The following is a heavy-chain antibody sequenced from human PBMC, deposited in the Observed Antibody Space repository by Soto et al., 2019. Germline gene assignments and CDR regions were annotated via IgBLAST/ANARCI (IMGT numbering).Heavy chain of an antibody. J-gene: IGHJ4*02. V-gene: IGHV1-46*01. D-gene: IGHD5-18*01. CDR2: INPSGGST. Sequence: GASVKVSCKASGGTFSSYAISWVRQAPGQGLEWMGIINPSGGSTSYAQKFQGRVTMTRDTSTSTVYMELSSLRSEDTAVYYCARDPTSGYSYGHLDYWGQGTLVTVSS. CDR3: ARDPTSGYSYGHLDY. CDR1: GGTFSSYA.